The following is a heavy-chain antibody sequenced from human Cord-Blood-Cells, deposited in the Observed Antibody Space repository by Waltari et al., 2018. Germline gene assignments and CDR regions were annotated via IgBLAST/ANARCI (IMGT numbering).Heavy chain of an antibody. J-gene: IGHJ3*02. CDR1: GFTFSSYW. CDR2: IKQDGSEK. V-gene: IGHV3-7*01. CDR3: ARDRAGGPTDAFDI. Sequence: EVQLMESGGGLVQPGGSLRLSCAASGFTFSSYWMSWVRQAPGKGLEWVANIKQDGSEKYYVDSVKGRFTISRDNAKNSLYLQMNSLRAEDTAVYYCARDRAGGPTDAFDIWGQGTMVTVSS. D-gene: IGHD2-15*01.